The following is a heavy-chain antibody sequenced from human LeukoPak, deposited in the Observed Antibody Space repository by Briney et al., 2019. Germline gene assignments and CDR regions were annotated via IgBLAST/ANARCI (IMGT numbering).Heavy chain of an antibody. CDR1: GGSIGSGSYY. V-gene: IGHV4-61*02. J-gene: IGHJ4*02. Sequence: SETLSLTCTVSGGSIGSGSYYWSWIRQPAGKGLEWIGRIYTSGSTNYNPSLKSRVTISVDTSKNQFSLKLSSATAADTAVYYCAREVGEFPYYFDYWGQGTLVTVSS. CDR3: AREVGEFPYYFDY. CDR2: IYTSGST. D-gene: IGHD3-10*01.